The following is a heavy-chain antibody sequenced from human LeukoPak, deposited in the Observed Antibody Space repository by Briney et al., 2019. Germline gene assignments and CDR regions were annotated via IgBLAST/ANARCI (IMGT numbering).Heavy chain of an antibody. J-gene: IGHJ3*02. CDR2: IWYDGSNK. Sequence: QPGRSLRLSCASTGFIFSTHDMHWVRQAPGKGLEWVALIWYDGSNKNYADSVKGRFTISRDNSKNTLFLQMNSLRAEDTAVYYCAREASDAFDIWGQGTMVTVSS. V-gene: IGHV3-33*08. CDR3: AREASDAFDI. CDR1: GFIFSTHD.